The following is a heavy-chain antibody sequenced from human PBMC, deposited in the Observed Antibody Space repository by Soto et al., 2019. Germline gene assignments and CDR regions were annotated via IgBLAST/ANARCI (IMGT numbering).Heavy chain of an antibody. J-gene: IGHJ6*02. CDR3: ARVTYYYDSDPYGMDV. V-gene: IGHV4-59*01. CDR1: GGSISSYY. CDR2: IYYSGST. Sequence: SETLSLTCTVSGGSISSYYWSWIRQPPGKGLEWIGYIYYSGSTNYNPSLKSRVTISVDTSKNQFSLKLSSVTAADTAVYYCARVTYYYDSDPYGMDVWGQGTTVTVSS. D-gene: IGHD3-22*01.